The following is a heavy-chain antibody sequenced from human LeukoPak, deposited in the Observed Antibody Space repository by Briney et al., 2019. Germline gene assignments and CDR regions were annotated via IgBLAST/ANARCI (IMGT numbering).Heavy chain of an antibody. D-gene: IGHD2-15*01. V-gene: IGHV4-34*01. CDR1: GGSISSGGYY. CDR2: INHSGST. Sequence: SETLSLTCAVSGGSISSGGYYWSWIRQPPGKGLEWIGEINHSGSTNYNPSLKSRVTISVDTSKNQFSLKLSSVTAADTAVYYCARGRPNCSGGSCYWGYYFDYWGQGTLVTVSS. J-gene: IGHJ4*02. CDR3: ARGRPNCSGGSCYWGYYFDY.